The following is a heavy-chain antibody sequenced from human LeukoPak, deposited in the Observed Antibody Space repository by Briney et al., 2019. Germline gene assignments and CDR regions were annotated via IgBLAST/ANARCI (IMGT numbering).Heavy chain of an antibody. CDR2: IYYSGST. Sequence: PSETLSLTCTVSGGSISSYYWSWIRQPPGKGLEWIGYIYYSGSTNYNPSLKSRVTISVDTSKNQFSPKLSSVTAADTAVYYCASQEEMATTNAFNIWGQGTMVTVSS. V-gene: IGHV4-59*01. CDR1: GGSISSYY. CDR3: ASQEEMATTNAFNI. J-gene: IGHJ3*02. D-gene: IGHD5-24*01.